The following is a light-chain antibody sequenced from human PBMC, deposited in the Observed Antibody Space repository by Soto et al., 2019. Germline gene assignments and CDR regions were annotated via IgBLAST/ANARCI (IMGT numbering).Light chain of an antibody. CDR3: QQYNNWPPWT. J-gene: IGKJ1*01. Sequence: EIVMTQSPATLSVSPGERATLSCRASQSVSSNLAWYQQKPGQAPRLIIYGASTRATSIPARFSGSGSVTEFTLTISKLQSEDFAVYYCQQYNNWPPWTFGQGTKVEIK. CDR1: QSVSSN. V-gene: IGKV3-15*01. CDR2: GAS.